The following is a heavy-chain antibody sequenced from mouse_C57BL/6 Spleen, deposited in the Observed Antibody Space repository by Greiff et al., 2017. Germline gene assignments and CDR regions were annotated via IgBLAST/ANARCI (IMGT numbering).Heavy chain of an antibody. V-gene: IGHV1-63*01. D-gene: IGHD3-1*01. CDR3: ARGYFQDYYAMDY. CDR2: IYPGGGYT. Sequence: VQLQQSGAELVRPGTSVKMSCKASGYTFTNYWIGWAKQRPGHGLEGIGDIYPGGGYTNYNEKFKGKATLTADKSSSTAYMQFSSLTSDDSAIYYCARGYFQDYYAMDYWGQGTSVTGSS. CDR1: GYTFTNYW. J-gene: IGHJ4*01.